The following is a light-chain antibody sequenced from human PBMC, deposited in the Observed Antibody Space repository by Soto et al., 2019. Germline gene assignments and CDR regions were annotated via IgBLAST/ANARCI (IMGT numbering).Light chain of an antibody. CDR3: CSYAGDYSYV. CDR1: SSDVGNYNY. Sequence: QSALTQPRSVSGSPGQSVTISCTGTSSDVGNYNYVSWYQQHPGKAPKFMIYDVTKRPSGVPDRFSGSKSGNTASLTISGLQAEDEADYYCCSYAGDYSYVFGTGTKVTVL. CDR2: DVT. V-gene: IGLV2-11*01. J-gene: IGLJ1*01.